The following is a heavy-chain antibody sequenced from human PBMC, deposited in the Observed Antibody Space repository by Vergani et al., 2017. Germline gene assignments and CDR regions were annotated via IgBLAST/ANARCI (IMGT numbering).Heavy chain of an antibody. J-gene: IGHJ5*02. V-gene: IGHV3-30*02. CDR1: GFTFSSYG. D-gene: IGHD5-18*01. CDR2: IRYDGSNK. CDR3: AKEGWDTRCWFDP. Sequence: QVQLVESGGGVVQPGGSLRLSCAASGFTFSSYGMHWVRQAPGKGLEWVAFIRYDGSNKYYADSVKGRFTISRDNSKNTLYLQMNSLRAEDTAVYYCAKEGWDTRCWFDPWGQGTLVTVSS.